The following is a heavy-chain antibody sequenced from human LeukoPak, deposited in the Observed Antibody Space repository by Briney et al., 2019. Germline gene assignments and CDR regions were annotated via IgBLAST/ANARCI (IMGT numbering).Heavy chain of an antibody. CDR1: GGSISSYY. CDR3: ARGISPLYGMDV. J-gene: IGHJ6*02. Sequence: SETLSLTCTVSGGSISSYYWSWIRQPPGKGLEWIGYIYYSGSTNYNPSLKSRVTISVDTSKNQFSLKLSSVTAADTAVYYCARGISPLYGMDVWGQGTTVTVSS. D-gene: IGHD3-10*01. V-gene: IGHV4-59*01. CDR2: IYYSGST.